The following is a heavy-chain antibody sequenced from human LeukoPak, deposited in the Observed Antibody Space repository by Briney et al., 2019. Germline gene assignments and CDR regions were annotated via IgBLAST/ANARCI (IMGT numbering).Heavy chain of an antibody. CDR2: ISSSGSTI. CDR3: AQIYTYGSSQFDY. V-gene: IGHV3-48*03. Sequence: GGSLRLSCAASGFTFSNYEMNWVRQAPGKGLEWVSYISSSGSTIYYADSVKGRFTISRDNAKNSLYLQMNSLRAEDTVVYYCAQIYTYGSSQFDYWGQGTLVTVSS. J-gene: IGHJ4*02. D-gene: IGHD5-18*01. CDR1: GFTFSNYE.